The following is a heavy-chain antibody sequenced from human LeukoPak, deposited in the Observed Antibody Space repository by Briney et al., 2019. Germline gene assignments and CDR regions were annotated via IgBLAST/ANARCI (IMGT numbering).Heavy chain of an antibody. Sequence: PSETLSLTCTVSGGSISSGDYYWSWIRQPAGKGLEWIGRIYTSGTTNYNPSLKSRVTISVDTSKNQFSLKLSSVTAADTAVYYCARKAGYYYMDVWGKGTTVTVSS. CDR3: ARKAGYYYMDV. J-gene: IGHJ6*03. CDR2: IYTSGTT. D-gene: IGHD3-10*01. V-gene: IGHV4-61*02. CDR1: GGSISSGDYY.